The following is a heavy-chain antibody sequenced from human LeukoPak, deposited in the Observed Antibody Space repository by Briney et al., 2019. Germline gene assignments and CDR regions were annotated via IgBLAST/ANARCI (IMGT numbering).Heavy chain of an antibody. CDR2: ISGSGGST. J-gene: IGHJ3*02. Sequence: PGGSLRLSCAASGFTFSSYAMSWVRQAPGKGLEWVSAISGSGGSTYYADSVKGRFTISRDNSKNTLYLQMNSLRAEDTAVYYCAKGPSIAVDGLRGAFDIWGQGTMVTVSS. D-gene: IGHD6-19*01. CDR3: AKGPSIAVDGLRGAFDI. V-gene: IGHV3-23*01. CDR1: GFTFSSYA.